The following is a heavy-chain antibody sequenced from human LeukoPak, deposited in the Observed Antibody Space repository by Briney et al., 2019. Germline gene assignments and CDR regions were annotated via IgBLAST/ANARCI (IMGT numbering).Heavy chain of an antibody. CDR3: ARDPGVLRYFDWPAGLDY. CDR2: ISSSSSYT. CDR1: GFTFSDYY. Sequence: GGSLRLSCAASGFTFSDYYMSWIRQAPGKGLEWVSYISSSSSYTNYADSVKGRFTISRDIAKNSLYLQMNSLRAEDTAVYYCARDPGVLRYFDWPAGLDYWGQGTLVTVSS. J-gene: IGHJ4*02. V-gene: IGHV3-11*05. D-gene: IGHD3-9*01.